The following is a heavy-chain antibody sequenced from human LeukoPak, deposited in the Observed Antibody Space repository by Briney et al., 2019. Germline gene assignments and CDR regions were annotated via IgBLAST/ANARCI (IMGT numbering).Heavy chain of an antibody. D-gene: IGHD6-19*01. Sequence: PGGSLRLSCAASGFSFSTSWMHWVRQVPGKGLVWVSLINSDASSTTYADSVKGRFTISRDNAKNSLYLQMNSLRAEDTAVYYCARVMYSSGWSFDYWGQGTLVTVSS. CDR2: INSDASST. CDR1: GFSFSTSW. J-gene: IGHJ4*02. CDR3: ARVMYSSGWSFDY. V-gene: IGHV3-74*03.